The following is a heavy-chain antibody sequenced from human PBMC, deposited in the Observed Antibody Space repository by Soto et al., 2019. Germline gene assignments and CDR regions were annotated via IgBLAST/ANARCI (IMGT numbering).Heavy chain of an antibody. CDR3: AKIPHSSSWYLDAFDI. Sequence: EVQLLESGGGLVQPGGSLRLSCAASGFTFSSYAMSWVFQAPGKGLEWVSAISGSGGSTYYADSVKGRFTISRDNSKNTLYLQMNSLRAEDTAVYYCAKIPHSSSWYLDAFDILGQGTMVTVSS. D-gene: IGHD6-13*01. V-gene: IGHV3-23*01. CDR2: ISGSGGST. CDR1: GFTFSSYA. J-gene: IGHJ3*02.